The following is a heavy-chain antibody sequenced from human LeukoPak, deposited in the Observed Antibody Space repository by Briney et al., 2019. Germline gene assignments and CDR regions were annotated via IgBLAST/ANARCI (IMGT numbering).Heavy chain of an antibody. CDR2: INPNSGDT. J-gene: IGHJ6*03. CDR1: GYTFTGYY. V-gene: IGHV1-2*02. CDR3: ARDTGLRFLEWLLSDSYYMDV. D-gene: IGHD3-3*01. Sequence: ASVKVSCKASGYTFTGYYMHWVRQAPGQGLEWMGWINPNSGDTNYAQKFQGRVTMTRDTSISTAYMELSRLRSDDTAVYYCARDTGLRFLEWLLSDSYYMDVWGKGTTVTVSS.